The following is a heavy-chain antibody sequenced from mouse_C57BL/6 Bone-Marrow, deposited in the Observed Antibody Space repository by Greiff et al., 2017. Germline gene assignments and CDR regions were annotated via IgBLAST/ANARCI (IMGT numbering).Heavy chain of an antibody. CDR2: IDPSDSYT. D-gene: IGHD5-1*01. CDR1: GYTFTSYW. J-gene: IGHJ3*01. V-gene: IGHV1-69*01. CDR3: ASEDLLDFFAY. Sequence: VQLQQPGAELVMPGASVKLSCKASGYTFTSYWMHWVKQRPGQGLEWIGEIDPSDSYTNYNHKFKGKSTLTVDKTSSTAYMQLSSLTSEESAVYYCASEDLLDFFAYWGQGTLVTVSA.